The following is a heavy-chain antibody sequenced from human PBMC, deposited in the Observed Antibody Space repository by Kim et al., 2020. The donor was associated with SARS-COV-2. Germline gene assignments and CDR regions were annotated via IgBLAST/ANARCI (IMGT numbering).Heavy chain of an antibody. CDR3: ARDERSRFDY. J-gene: IGHJ4*02. D-gene: IGHD6-13*01. Sequence: GTNYEQKFQGRVTMTRDTSISTAYMELSRLRSDDTAVYYCARDERSRFDYWGQGTLVTVSS. CDR2: GT. V-gene: IGHV1-2*02.